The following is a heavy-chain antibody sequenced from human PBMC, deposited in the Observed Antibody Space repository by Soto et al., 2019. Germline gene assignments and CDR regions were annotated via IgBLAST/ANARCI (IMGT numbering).Heavy chain of an antibody. Sequence: HVQLHQSGPRLVKPSQTLSLECSVIGGSVNTGDNYWSWVRQSPGRGLEWIGYIYHTGNTFYNPALENRVTMSVDASKNQFSLTLTSVTAADTAVYFCAREPLDGMDVLGQGTNVTVSS. CDR3: AREPLDGMDV. V-gene: IGHV4-30-4*01. CDR2: IYHTGNT. J-gene: IGHJ6*02. CDR1: GGSVNTGDNY.